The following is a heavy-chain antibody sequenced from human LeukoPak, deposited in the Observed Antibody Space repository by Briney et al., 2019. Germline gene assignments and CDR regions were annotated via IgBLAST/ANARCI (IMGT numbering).Heavy chain of an antibody. CDR2: MNPNSGNT. V-gene: IGHV1-8*01. D-gene: IGHD2-2*01. CDR1: GYTFTSYD. Sequence: GASVKVSCKASGYTFTSYDINWVRQATGQGLEWMGWMNPNSGNTGYAQKFQGRVTITTDESTSTAYMELSSLRSEDTAVYYCARSGDIVVVPAALDYWGQGTLVTVSS. J-gene: IGHJ4*02. CDR3: ARSGDIVVVPAALDY.